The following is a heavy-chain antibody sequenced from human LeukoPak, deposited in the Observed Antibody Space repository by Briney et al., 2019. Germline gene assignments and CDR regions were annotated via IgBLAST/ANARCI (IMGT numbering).Heavy chain of an antibody. CDR1: GFTFSSYA. V-gene: IGHV3-23*01. Sequence: GGSLRLSCAASGFTFSSYAMSWVRQAPGKGLEWVSAISGSGGSTYYADSVKGRFIISRDNSKNTLYLQMNSLRAEDTAVYYCAKSPYYYDSSGYYYDYWGQGTLVTVSS. D-gene: IGHD3-22*01. CDR3: AKSPYYYDSSGYYYDY. J-gene: IGHJ4*02. CDR2: ISGSGGST.